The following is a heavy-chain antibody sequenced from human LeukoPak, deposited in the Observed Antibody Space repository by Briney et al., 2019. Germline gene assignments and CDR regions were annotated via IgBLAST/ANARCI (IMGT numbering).Heavy chain of an antibody. CDR1: GFTFRSYA. CDR2: ISYDGSNK. D-gene: IGHD6-19*01. J-gene: IGHJ3*02. CDR3: ARGARGSGWRVFDI. V-gene: IGHV3-30*04. Sequence: GGSLRLPCAASGFTFRSYAMHWVRQAPGKGLEWVAVISYDGSNKKYADSVKGRFTISRDNSKNTLYLQLNSLRTEDTAVYYCARGARGSGWRVFDIWGQGTMVTVSS.